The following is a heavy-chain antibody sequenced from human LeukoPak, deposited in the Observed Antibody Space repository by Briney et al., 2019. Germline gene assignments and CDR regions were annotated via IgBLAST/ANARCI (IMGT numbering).Heavy chain of an antibody. Sequence: GASVKVSCKFSGYTLTELSMHWVRQAPGKGLEWMGGFVPEDGETIYAQKYQGRVTMTEDTSTEKAYMELSSLRSNNTAVYYCATRLPSITMIVVVITTSEAFDIWGQGTMVTVSS. V-gene: IGHV1-24*01. CDR1: GYTLTELS. J-gene: IGHJ3*02. CDR2: FVPEDGET. CDR3: ATRLPSITMIVVVITTSEAFDI. D-gene: IGHD3-22*01.